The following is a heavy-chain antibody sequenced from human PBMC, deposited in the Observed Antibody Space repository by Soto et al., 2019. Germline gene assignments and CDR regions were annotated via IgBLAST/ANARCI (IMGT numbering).Heavy chain of an antibody. D-gene: IGHD3-22*01. V-gene: IGHV1-69*01. CDR2: ISPSFGTP. J-gene: IGHJ4*02. CDR1: GGTFSSYY. Sequence: QVQLVQSGAEVKKPGSSVKVSCKASGGTFSSYYITWVRQAPGQGPEWMGGISPSFGTPNYARKFQGRVTITADASTSTAYMELSSLTSGDTAVYYCARDYDNCSFDYWGQGTLVTVSS. CDR3: ARDYDNCSFDY.